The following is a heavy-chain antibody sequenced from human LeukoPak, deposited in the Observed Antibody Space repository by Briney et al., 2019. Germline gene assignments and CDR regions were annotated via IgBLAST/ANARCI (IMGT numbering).Heavy chain of an antibody. Sequence: PSETLSLTCTVSGGSISSYYWSWIRQPPGKGLEWIGYIYYSGSTNYNPSLKSRVTTSVDTSKNQFSQKLTSVTAADTAVYYCARTMEGYCSGGSCYQYSYYMDVWGKGTTVTVSS. D-gene: IGHD2-15*01. CDR2: IYYSGST. J-gene: IGHJ6*03. CDR1: GGSISSYY. V-gene: IGHV4-59*01. CDR3: ARTMEGYCSGGSCYQYSYYMDV.